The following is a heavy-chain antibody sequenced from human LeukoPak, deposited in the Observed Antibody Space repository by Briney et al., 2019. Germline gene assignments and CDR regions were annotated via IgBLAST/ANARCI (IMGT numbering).Heavy chain of an antibody. CDR2: IYHSGST. D-gene: IGHD3-10*01. V-gene: IGHV4-38-2*01. J-gene: IGHJ4*02. CDR3: ARAFYYGSGIFGY. CDR1: GFTFSSYE. Sequence: GSLRLSCAASGFTFSSYEMNWVRQAPGKGLEWIGNIYHSGSTYYNPSLKSRVTISVDTSKNQFSLKLTSVPAADTAVYHCARAFYYGSGIFGYWGQGALVTVSS.